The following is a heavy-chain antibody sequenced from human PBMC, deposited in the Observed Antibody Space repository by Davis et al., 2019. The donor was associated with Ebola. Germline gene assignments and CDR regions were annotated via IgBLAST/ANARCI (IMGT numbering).Heavy chain of an antibody. CDR3: SRRLGVTKDTRNDH. D-gene: IGHD4-11*01. CDR2: MNPNSGNT. J-gene: IGHJ4*02. Sequence: ASVKVSCKASGYTFTSYDINWVRQATGQGLEWMGWMNPNSGNTGYAQKFQGRVTMTRNTSISTAYMEVSSLGSEDTAVYYCSRRLGVTKDTRNDHWGQGTPVTVSS. CDR1: GYTFTSYD. V-gene: IGHV1-8*01.